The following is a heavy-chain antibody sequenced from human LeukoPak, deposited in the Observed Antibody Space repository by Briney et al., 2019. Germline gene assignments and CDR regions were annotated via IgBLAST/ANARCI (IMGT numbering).Heavy chain of an antibody. J-gene: IGHJ4*02. CDR3: AKDPRVAALAYYFDY. CDR2: IKQDGIEK. CDR1: GFTFSSYW. Sequence: GGSLRLSCAVSGFTFSSYWMSWVRQAPGKGLEWVANIKQDGIEKYYVDSVEGRFTISRDNSKNTLYLQMNSLRAEDTAVYYCAKDPRVAALAYYFDYWGQGTLVTVSS. V-gene: IGHV3-7*01. D-gene: IGHD2-15*01.